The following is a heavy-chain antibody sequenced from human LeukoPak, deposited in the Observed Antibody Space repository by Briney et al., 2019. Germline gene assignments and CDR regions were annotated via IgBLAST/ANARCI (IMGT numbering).Heavy chain of an antibody. V-gene: IGHV3-23*01. CDR2: IKGSGSYT. CDR3: AKDPNGDYIGAFDF. Sequence: GGSLRLSCAGSGFTFRNYAMIWVRQAPGKGLEWVSAIKGSGSYTKYADSVTGRFTISRDNSKNMLYLQMNSLTADDTAIYYCAKDPNGDYIGAFDFGGQGTMVTVSS. J-gene: IGHJ3*01. D-gene: IGHD4-17*01. CDR1: GFTFRNYA.